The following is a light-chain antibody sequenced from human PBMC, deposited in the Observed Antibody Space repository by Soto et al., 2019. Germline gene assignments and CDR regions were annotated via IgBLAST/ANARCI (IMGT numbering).Light chain of an antibody. V-gene: IGKV3-15*01. Sequence: IVMTQSPATLSRSPGERATLSCRASQSLNRDLAWYQQKPGQSPRLLIFGASIRATGIPARFSGSGSGTEFTLTIGSLQSEDCALYYCQQYNNWPGTFGQGTKVDIK. CDR1: QSLNRD. CDR3: QQYNNWPGT. CDR2: GAS. J-gene: IGKJ1*01.